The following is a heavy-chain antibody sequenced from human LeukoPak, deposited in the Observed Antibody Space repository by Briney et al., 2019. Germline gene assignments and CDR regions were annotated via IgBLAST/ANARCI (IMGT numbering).Heavy chain of an antibody. Sequence: SETLSLTCTVPGGSISSYYWNWIRQPPGKGLEWIGYISYSGSTNYNPSLKSRVTISVDSSKNQFSLKLSSVTAADTAVYFCGRHHRDGYTDPWGQGILVTVSS. J-gene: IGHJ5*02. CDR1: GGSISSYY. CDR2: ISYSGST. V-gene: IGHV4-59*08. D-gene: IGHD5-24*01. CDR3: GRHHRDGYTDP.